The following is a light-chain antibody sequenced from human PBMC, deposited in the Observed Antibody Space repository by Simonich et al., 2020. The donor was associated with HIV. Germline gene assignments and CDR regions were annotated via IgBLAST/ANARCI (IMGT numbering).Light chain of an antibody. Sequence: QSALTQPASVSGSPGQSITISCTGTSRDVGGYNYVSWYQQHPGQAPKLMIYDVSTRPAGVSNRFSGSKSGNTASLTISGLQAEDEADYYCSSYTSSSTGVFGGGTKLTVL. CDR3: SSYTSSSTGV. V-gene: IGLV2-14*03. CDR2: DVS. CDR1: SRDVGGYNY. J-gene: IGLJ2*01.